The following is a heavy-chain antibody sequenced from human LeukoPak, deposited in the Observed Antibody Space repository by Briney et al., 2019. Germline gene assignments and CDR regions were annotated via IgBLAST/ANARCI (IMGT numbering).Heavy chain of an antibody. J-gene: IGHJ5*02. V-gene: IGHV3-74*01. CDR2: INSDGSST. D-gene: IGHD2-2*01. CDR1: GFTFSSYW. CDR3: ARPPVPAASNWFDP. Sequence: GGSLRLSCAASGFTFSSYWMHWVRQAPGKRLVWVSRINSDGSSTSYADSVKGRFTISRDNAKNTLYQQMNSLRAEDTAVYYCARPPVPAASNWFDPWGQGTLVTVSS.